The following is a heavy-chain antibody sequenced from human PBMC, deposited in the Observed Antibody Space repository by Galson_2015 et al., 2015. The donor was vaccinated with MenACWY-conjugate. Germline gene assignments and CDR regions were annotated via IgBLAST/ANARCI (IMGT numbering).Heavy chain of an antibody. J-gene: IGHJ5*02. CDR3: ARLPRGINLILEGS. CDR1: GGSIYSSDHW. CDR2: IHHSETT. V-gene: IGHV4-39*01. Sequence: LSLTCSVSGGSIYSSDHWWGWIRQPPGKGLEWIASIHHSETTHYNPSLKSRVSISVDTSKNQFSLKLTSVSAADTAVYYCARLPRGINLILEGSWGQGILVTVSS. D-gene: IGHD3-22*01.